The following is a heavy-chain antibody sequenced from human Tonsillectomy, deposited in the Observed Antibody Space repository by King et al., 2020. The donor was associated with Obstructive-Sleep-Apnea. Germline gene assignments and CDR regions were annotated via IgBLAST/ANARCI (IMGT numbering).Heavy chain of an antibody. CDR2: IFPADSAS. CDR1: GYSFTSYW. J-gene: IGHJ6*02. CDR3: ARQQSYYYGMDV. Sequence: EQLVQSVTEVKKPGESLTISCKDSGYSFTSYWIGWVRQMPGKGLEWMGIIFPADSASRYNPSFQVRVTIAADKSISTAYLQWSSLKASDTAMYYCARQQSYYYGMDVWGQGTTVTVSS. D-gene: IGHD6-19*01. V-gene: IGHV5-51*01.